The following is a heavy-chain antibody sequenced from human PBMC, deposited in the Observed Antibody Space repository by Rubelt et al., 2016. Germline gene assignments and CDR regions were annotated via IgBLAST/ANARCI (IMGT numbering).Heavy chain of an antibody. Sequence: SGFTFINTWMTWVRQAPGKGLEWVSAISGSGGSTYYADSVKGRFTISRDNAKNSVSLQMNSLRVEDTAVYYCARGSPGDYWGQGTLVTVS. CDR1: GFTFINTW. CDR3: ARGSPGDY. CDR2: ISGSGGST. V-gene: IGHV3-23*01. J-gene: IGHJ4*02.